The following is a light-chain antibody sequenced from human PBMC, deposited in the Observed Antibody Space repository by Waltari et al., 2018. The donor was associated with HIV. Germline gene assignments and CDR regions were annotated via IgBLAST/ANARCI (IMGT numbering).Light chain of an antibody. CDR3: QAWDSNVV. CDR1: KLGDKY. J-gene: IGLJ2*01. V-gene: IGLV3-1*01. CDR2: QDS. Sequence: SYELTQPPSVSVSPGQTASITCSGDKLGDKYAFWYQQKPGQSPVLVIYQDSKRPSGIPERFSGSNSGNPATLTISGTQAMDEADYYCQAWDSNVVFGGGTKLTVL.